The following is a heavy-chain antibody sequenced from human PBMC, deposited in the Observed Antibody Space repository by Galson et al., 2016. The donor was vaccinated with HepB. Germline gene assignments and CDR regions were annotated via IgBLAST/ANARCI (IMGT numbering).Heavy chain of an antibody. CDR3: ARDSGVGSLDQFDY. Sequence: SETLSLTCAVSGASLSSSNWWTWVRQPPGKGLEWIGEIHHSGSTNYKSTLKSRVNMSVDKSKNHFSLRLNSVTAADTAVYYCARDSGVGSLDQFDYWGQGILVTVSS. V-gene: IGHV4-4*02. D-gene: IGHD3/OR15-3a*01. CDR2: IHHSGST. J-gene: IGHJ4*02. CDR1: GASLSSSNW.